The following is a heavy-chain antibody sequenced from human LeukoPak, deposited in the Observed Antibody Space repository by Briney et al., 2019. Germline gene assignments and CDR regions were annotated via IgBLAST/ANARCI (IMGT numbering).Heavy chain of an antibody. J-gene: IGHJ2*01. CDR3: AKDSEARSISWYSHFDL. CDR1: GSTLEDYG. D-gene: IGHD6-13*01. CDR2: VTWSSRSK. Sequence: GRSLRLSCEASGSTLEDYGIHWVRQVPGKGLEWVSGVTWSSRSKKYADSVRGRFSISRDDANNSLFLQMNNLRPEDTALYYCAKDSEARSISWYSHFDLWGRGTLVTVSS. V-gene: IGHV3-9*01.